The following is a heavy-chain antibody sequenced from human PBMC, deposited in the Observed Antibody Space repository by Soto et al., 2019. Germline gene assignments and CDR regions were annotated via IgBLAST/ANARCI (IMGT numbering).Heavy chain of an antibody. D-gene: IGHD4-17*01. CDR2: ISYDGSNK. CDR3: ARVLGPTDYGQDY. V-gene: IGHV3-30-3*01. Sequence: QVQLVESGGGVVQPGRSLRLSCAASGFTFSSYAMHWVRQAPGKGLEWVAVISYDGSNKYYADSVKGRFTISRDNSKNTLYLQMNSLRAEDTAVYYFARVLGPTDYGQDYWGQGTLVTVSS. CDR1: GFTFSSYA. J-gene: IGHJ4*02.